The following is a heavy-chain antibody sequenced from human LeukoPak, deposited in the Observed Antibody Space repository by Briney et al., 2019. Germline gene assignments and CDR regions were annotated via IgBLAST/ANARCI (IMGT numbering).Heavy chain of an antibody. D-gene: IGHD1-1*01. J-gene: IGHJ6*02. CDR3: ATYINWVAGDV. CDR2: INHEGGDI. CDR1: GFTFDKSW. V-gene: IGHV3-7*01. Sequence: GGSLRLSCAASGFTFDKSWMSWVRQAPGKGLEWVANINHEGGDIQYVDSVKGRFTISRDNAKDSVYLQMNSLRAEDTAVYHRATYINWVAGDVWGQGTTVTVSS.